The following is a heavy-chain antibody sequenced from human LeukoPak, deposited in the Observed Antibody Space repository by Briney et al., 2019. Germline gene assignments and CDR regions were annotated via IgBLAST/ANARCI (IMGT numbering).Heavy chain of an antibody. CDR3: AKIHSRFLEWETYYMDV. V-gene: IGHV3-23*01. CDR1: GFTFSSYA. Sequence: GGSLRLSCAASGFTFSSYAMSWVRQAPGKGLEWVSAISGSGGSTYYADSVKGRFTISRDNSKNTLYLQMNSLRAEDTAVYYCAKIHSRFLEWETYYMDVWGKGTTVTASS. J-gene: IGHJ6*03. D-gene: IGHD3-3*01. CDR2: ISGSGGST.